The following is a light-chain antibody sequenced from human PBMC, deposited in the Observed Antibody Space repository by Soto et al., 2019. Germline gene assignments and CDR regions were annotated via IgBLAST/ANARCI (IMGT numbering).Light chain of an antibody. CDR3: SSFTTSYFYV. J-gene: IGLJ1*01. CDR1: GSDIGAYNY. V-gene: IGLV2-14*01. Sequence: QSALTQPASVSGSPGQSITISCTGTGSDIGAYNYVSWYQQHPGKAPKLIIYGVTHRPSGVSTRFSASKSAYTAALTISGVQDEDDADYYSSSFTTSYFYVFGPGTKLTVL. CDR2: GVT.